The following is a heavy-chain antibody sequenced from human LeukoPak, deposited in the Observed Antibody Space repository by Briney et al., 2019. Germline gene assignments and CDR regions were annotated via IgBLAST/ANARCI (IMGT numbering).Heavy chain of an antibody. D-gene: IGHD2-2*01. CDR2: IIPIFGTA. CDR3: AREADDIVVVPAAANYYYYGMDV. CDR1: GGTFSSYA. V-gene: IGHV1-69*13. J-gene: IGHJ6*02. Sequence: ASVKVSCKASGGTFSSYAISWVRQAPGQGLEWMGGIIPIFGTANYAQKSQGSVTITADESTSTAYMELSSLRSEDTAVYYCAREADDIVVVPAAANYYYYGMDVWGQGTTVTVSS.